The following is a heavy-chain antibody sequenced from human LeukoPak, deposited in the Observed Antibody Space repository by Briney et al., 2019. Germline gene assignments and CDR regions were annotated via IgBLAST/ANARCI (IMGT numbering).Heavy chain of an antibody. CDR2: ISSSSSYI. CDR1: GFTLSSHS. J-gene: IGHJ6*02. CDR3: ARVEGASSSLPSPYFYGMDV. Sequence: PGGSLRLSCAASGFTLSSHSMNWVRQAPGKGLEWVSSISSSSSYIYYADSVKGRFTISRDNAKNSLYLQMSSLRAEDTAVYYCARVEGASSSLPSPYFYGMDVWGQGTTVTVSS. D-gene: IGHD6-13*01. V-gene: IGHV3-21*01.